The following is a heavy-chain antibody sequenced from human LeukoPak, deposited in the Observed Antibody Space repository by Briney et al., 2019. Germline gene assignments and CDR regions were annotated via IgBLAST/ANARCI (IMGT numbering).Heavy chain of an antibody. CDR1: GFTFSSYA. CDR3: ARGRGGDYVPSRFDY. J-gene: IGHJ4*02. D-gene: IGHD4-17*01. CDR2: ISGSGGST. V-gene: IGHV3-23*01. Sequence: GGSLRLSCAASGFTFSSYAMSWVRQAPGKGLEWVSAISGSGGSTYYADSVKGRFTISRDNSKNTLYLQMNSLRAEDTAVYYCARGRGGDYVPSRFDYWGQGTLVTVSS.